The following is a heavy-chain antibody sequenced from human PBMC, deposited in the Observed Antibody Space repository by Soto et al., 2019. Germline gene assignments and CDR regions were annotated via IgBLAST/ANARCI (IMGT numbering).Heavy chain of an antibody. D-gene: IGHD5-12*01. Sequence: PGWSVRLCGAAAVFSCGRYLMCCVRHAPGKGLEWGANIKQDGSEKYYVDSVKGRFNISRDNAKNSLYLQMNSLRAEDTAVYYCARVISGYATNWLHPSGPAPLPTVSS. J-gene: IGHJ5*02. CDR3: ARVISGYATNWLHP. CDR2: IKQDGSEK. CDR1: VFSCGRYL. V-gene: IGHV3-7*01.